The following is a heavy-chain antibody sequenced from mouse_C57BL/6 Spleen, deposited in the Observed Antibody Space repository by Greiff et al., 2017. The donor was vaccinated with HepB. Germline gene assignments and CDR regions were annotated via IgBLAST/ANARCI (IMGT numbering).Heavy chain of an antibody. D-gene: IGHD1-1*01. J-gene: IGHJ2*01. CDR3: TVYSGDY. CDR2: IDPENGDT. CDR1: GFNIKDDY. V-gene: IGHV14-4*01. Sequence: VQLQQSGAELVRPGASVKLSCTASGFNIKDDYMHWVKQRPEQGLEWIGWIDPENGDTEYASKFQGKATITADTSSNTAYLQLSSLTSEDTAVYYCTVYSGDYWGQGTTLTVSS.